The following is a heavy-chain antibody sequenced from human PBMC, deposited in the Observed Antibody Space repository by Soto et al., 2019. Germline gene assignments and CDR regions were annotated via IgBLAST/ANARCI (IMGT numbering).Heavy chain of an antibody. D-gene: IGHD5-18*01. J-gene: IGHJ5*02. CDR1: GGSFSGYY. CDR3: ARGYSYGNNWFDP. Sequence: PSETLSLTCAVYGGSFSGYYWSWIRQPPGKGLEWIGQINHSGSTNYNPSLKSRVSISVDTSKNQFSLKLSSVTAADTAVYYCARGYSYGNNWFDPWGQGTLVTVSS. CDR2: INHSGST. V-gene: IGHV4-34*01.